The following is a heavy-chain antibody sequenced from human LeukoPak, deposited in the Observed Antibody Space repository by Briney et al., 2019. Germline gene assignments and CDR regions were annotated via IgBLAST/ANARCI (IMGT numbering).Heavy chain of an antibody. V-gene: IGHV3-7*01. CDR3: ARDGGEDDILTGLYLFDY. CDR1: GFTFSSYG. Sequence: GGSLRLSCAASGFTFSSYGMSWVRQAPGKGLEWVSTIKRNGSEKYYVDSVKGRFTISRDNAKNSLYLQMNSLRAEDTAVYYCARDGGEDDILTGLYLFDYWGQGTLVTVSS. CDR2: IKRNGSEK. D-gene: IGHD3-9*01. J-gene: IGHJ4*02.